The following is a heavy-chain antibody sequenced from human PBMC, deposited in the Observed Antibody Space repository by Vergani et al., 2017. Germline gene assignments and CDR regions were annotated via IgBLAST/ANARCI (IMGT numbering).Heavy chain of an antibody. CDR1: GGSISSYY. V-gene: IGHV4-59*01. J-gene: IGHJ4*02. D-gene: IGHD3-10*01. CDR2: IYYSGST. CDR3: ARGFTDYYGSGSYPFYFDY. Sequence: QVQLQESGPGLVKPSETLSLTCTVSGGSISSYYWSWIRQPPGKGLEWIGYIYYSGSTNYNPSLKSRVTISVDTSKNQFSLKLSSLTAADTAVYYCARGFTDYYGSGSYPFYFDYWGQGTLVTVSS.